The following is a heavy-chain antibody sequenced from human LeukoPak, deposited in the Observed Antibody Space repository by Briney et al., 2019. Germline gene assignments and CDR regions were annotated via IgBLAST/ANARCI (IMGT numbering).Heavy chain of an antibody. Sequence: NASETLSLTCTVSGGSISNYYWSWIRQPPGKGLEWIGYIYYSGSTNYNPSLKSRVTISVDTSKNQFSLKLSSVTAADTAVYYCAAYYYDSFDAFDIWGQGTMVTVSS. J-gene: IGHJ3*02. D-gene: IGHD3-22*01. CDR1: GGSISNYY. CDR3: AAYYYDSFDAFDI. V-gene: IGHV4-59*08. CDR2: IYYSGST.